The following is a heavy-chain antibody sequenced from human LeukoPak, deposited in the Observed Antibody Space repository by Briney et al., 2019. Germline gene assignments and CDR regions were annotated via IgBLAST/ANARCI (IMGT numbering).Heavy chain of an antibody. CDR2: INHSGST. J-gene: IGHJ5*02. CDR3: ASGRWFDP. CDR1: GGSISSGDYY. V-gene: IGHV4-30-4*08. Sequence: SQTLSLTCTVSGGSISSGDYYWSWIRQPPGKGLEWIGEINHSGSTNYNPSLKSRVTISVDTSKNQFSLKLSSVTAADTAVYYCASGRWFDPWGQGTLVTVSS.